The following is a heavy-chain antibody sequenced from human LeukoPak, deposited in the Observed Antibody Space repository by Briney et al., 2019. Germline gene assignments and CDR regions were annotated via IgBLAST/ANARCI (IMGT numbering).Heavy chain of an antibody. CDR1: GYSLTSYW. D-gene: IGHD2-2*01. J-gene: IGHJ4*02. CDR3: ARRRYCSSSTSCRRYFDY. V-gene: IGHV5-51*01. Sequence: GDCLKSACGGSGYSLTSYWIGWVRQMPGKGLEWMGIIYPGDSDTRYSPSFQGQVTISADKSISTAYLQWSSLKASDTAMYYCARRRYCSSSTSCRRYFDYWGQGTLVTVSS. CDR2: IYPGDSDT.